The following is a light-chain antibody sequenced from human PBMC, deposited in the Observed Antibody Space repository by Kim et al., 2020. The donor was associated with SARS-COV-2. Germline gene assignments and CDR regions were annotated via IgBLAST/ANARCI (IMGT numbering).Light chain of an antibody. CDR2: KDS. V-gene: IGLV3-25*03. CDR3: QSADSSGTWV. CDR1: ALPKQY. Sequence: YELTQPPSVSVSPGQTARITCSGDALPKQYAYWYQQKPGQAPVLVIYKDSERPSGIPERFSGSSSGTTVTLTISGVQAEDEADYYCQSADSSGTWVFGGGTQLTVL. J-gene: IGLJ3*02.